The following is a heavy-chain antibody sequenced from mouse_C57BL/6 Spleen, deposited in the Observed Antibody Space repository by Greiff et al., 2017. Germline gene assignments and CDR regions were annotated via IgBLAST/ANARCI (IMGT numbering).Heavy chain of an antibody. Sequence: EVQLQQSGAELVRPGASVKLSCTASGFNIKDDYMHWVKQRPEQGLEWIGWIDPENGDTEYASKFQGKATITADTSSNTAYLQLSSLTSEDTAVYYCTTRDDYAMDYWGQGTSVTVSS. CDR2: IDPENGDT. D-gene: IGHD3-3*01. J-gene: IGHJ4*01. V-gene: IGHV14-4*01. CDR1: GFNIKDDY. CDR3: TTRDDYAMDY.